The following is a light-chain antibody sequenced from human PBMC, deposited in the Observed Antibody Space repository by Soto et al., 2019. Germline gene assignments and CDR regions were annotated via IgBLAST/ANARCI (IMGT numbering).Light chain of an antibody. CDR1: QSISSW. J-gene: IGKJ1*01. CDR2: KAS. V-gene: IGKV1-5*03. CDR3: QQ. Sequence: DIQMTQSPSTLSASVGDRVTITCRASQSISSWLAWYQQKPGKAPKLLIYKASSLESGVPSRFSGSGSGTEFTLTISSLQPDDFATYYCQQFGQGTKVEIK.